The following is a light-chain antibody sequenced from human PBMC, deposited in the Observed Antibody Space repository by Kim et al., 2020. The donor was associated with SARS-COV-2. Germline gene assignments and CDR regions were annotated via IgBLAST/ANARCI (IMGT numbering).Light chain of an antibody. CDR2: AAS. CDR1: QSISSH. CDR3: QQSDNTPLT. J-gene: IGKJ4*01. Sequence: ASVGDRVTITCRTTQSISSHLNWYQQKPGRAPKLLISAASSLQSGVPSRFSGSGSGTAFTLTISSLQAEDSATYYCQQSDNTPLTFGGGTKVDIK. V-gene: IGKV1-39*01.